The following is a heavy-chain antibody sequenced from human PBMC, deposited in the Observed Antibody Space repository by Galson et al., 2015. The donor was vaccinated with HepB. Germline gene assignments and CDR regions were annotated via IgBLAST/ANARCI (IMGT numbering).Heavy chain of an antibody. CDR2: IKQDGSEK. D-gene: IGHD2-15*01. CDR3: ASLDSTACYSSTDC. V-gene: IGHV3-7*01. CDR1: GFTFSTYW. Sequence: SLRLSCAASGFTFSTYWMSWVRQAPGKGLEWVGNIKQDGSEKYYVDSVRGRFTISRDNAKNSLYLQMNSLRAEDTATYYCASLDSTACYSSTDCWGQGTLVTVSS. J-gene: IGHJ4*02.